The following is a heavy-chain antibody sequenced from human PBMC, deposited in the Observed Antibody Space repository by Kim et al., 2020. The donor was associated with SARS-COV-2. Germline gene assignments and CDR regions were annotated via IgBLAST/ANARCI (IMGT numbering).Heavy chain of an antibody. CDR3: ARSIAARADAFDI. J-gene: IGHJ3*02. Sequence: YNPSLKSRVTISVDTSKNQFSLKLSSVTAADTAVYDCARSIAARADAFDIWGQGTMVTVSS. V-gene: IGHV4-39*07. D-gene: IGHD6-6*01.